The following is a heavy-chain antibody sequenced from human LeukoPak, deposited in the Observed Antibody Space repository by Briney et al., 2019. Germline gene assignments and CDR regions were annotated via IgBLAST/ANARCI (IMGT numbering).Heavy chain of an antibody. D-gene: IGHD5-12*01. CDR1: GFTFTSSA. J-gene: IGHJ4*02. V-gene: IGHV1-58*01. CDR3: AARYSGYEIDY. Sequence: SVEVSCKASGFTFTSSAVQWVRQARGQRLEWIGWIVVGSGNTNYAQKFQERVTITRDMSTSTAYMELSSLRSEDTAVYYCAARYSGYEIDYWGQGTLVTVSS. CDR2: IVVGSGNT.